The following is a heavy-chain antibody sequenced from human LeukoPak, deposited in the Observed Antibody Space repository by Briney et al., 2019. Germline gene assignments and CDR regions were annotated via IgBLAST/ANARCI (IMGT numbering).Heavy chain of an antibody. Sequence: GGSLRLPCAASGFTFSSYAMSWVRQAPGKGLEWVSAISGSGGSTYYADSVKGRFTISRDNSKNTLYLQMNSLRAEDTAVYYCAKELTDYDILTGYVYWGQGTLVTVSS. CDR2: ISGSGGST. D-gene: IGHD3-9*01. CDR3: AKELTDYDILTGYVY. CDR1: GFTFSSYA. V-gene: IGHV3-23*01. J-gene: IGHJ4*02.